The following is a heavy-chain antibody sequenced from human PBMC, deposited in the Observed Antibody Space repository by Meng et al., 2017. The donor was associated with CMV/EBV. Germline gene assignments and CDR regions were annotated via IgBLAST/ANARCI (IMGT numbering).Heavy chain of an antibody. CDR2: INHSGST. Sequence: QRWGAGFLNPSVTLSLTCAVEGGSFRGDYWSWIRQPPGKGLEWIREINHSGSTNYNPSLKSRVTISVGTSKNQFSLKLSSVTAADTAVYYCASSLTYPDYWGQGTLVTVSS. D-gene: IGHD2-15*01. CDR3: ASSLTYPDY. V-gene: IGHV4-34*01. CDR1: GGSFRGDY. J-gene: IGHJ4*02.